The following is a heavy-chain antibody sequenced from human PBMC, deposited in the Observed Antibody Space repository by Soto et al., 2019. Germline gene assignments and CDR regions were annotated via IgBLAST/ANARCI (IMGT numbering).Heavy chain of an antibody. J-gene: IGHJ4*02. CDR3: EQRGSSWEFDY. CDR1: GFSLSTSGVG. CDR2: IYWNDDK. Sequence: VPTLVNPTQNLTLTCTFSGFSLSTSGVGVGWIRQPPGKALEWLALIYWNDDKRYSPSLKSRLTITKDTSKNQVVLTMTNMDPVDTATYYCEQRGSSWEFDYWGQGTLVTASS. V-gene: IGHV2-5*01. D-gene: IGHD6-13*01.